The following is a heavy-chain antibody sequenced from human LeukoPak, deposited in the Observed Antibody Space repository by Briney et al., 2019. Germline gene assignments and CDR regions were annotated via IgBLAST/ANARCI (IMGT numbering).Heavy chain of an antibody. J-gene: IGHJ4*02. D-gene: IGHD3-10*01. V-gene: IGHV3-43*01. CDR3: AKDHYYGSGSYSRGVYLDY. Sequence: GGSLRLSCAASGFTFDDYSMHWVRQAPGKGLEWVSLISWDGGSTYYADSVKGRFTISRDNSKNSLYLQMNSLRTEDTALYFCAKDHYYGSGSYSRGVYLDYWGQGTLVTVSS. CDR1: GFTFDDYS. CDR2: ISWDGGST.